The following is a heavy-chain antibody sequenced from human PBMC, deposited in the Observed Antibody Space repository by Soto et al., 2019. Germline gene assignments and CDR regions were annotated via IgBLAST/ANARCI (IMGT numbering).Heavy chain of an antibody. CDR1: GGSISSSSYY. CDR3: ARYARSSSMVLS. J-gene: IGHJ5*02. CDR2: IYYSGST. V-gene: IGHV4-39*01. D-gene: IGHD6-6*01. Sequence: PSETLSLTCTVSGGSISSSSYYWGWIRQPPGKGLEWIGSIYYSGSTYYNPSLKSRVTISVDTSKNQFSLKLSSVTAADTAVYYCARYARSSSMVLSWGQGTLVTVSS.